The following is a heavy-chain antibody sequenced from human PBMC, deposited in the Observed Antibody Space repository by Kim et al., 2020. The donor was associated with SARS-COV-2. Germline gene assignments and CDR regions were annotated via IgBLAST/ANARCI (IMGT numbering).Heavy chain of an antibody. J-gene: IGHJ4*02. Sequence: GGSLRLSCAASGFSFDDHAMEWVRQAPGKGLEWVSLISGDGGTTYYADSVKGRFTISRDNSKNSLYLQVNSLRTEDTALYYCAKDLGALGTSTDYWGQGTLVTVSS. CDR3: AKDLGALGTSTDY. CDR2: ISGDGGTT. V-gene: IGHV3-43*02. D-gene: IGHD2-2*01. CDR1: GFSFDDHA.